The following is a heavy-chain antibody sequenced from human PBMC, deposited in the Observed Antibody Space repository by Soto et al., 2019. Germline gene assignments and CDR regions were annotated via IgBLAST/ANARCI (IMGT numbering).Heavy chain of an antibody. CDR3: ARDGGQDYGGNSDPFDI. J-gene: IGHJ3*02. Sequence: PSETLSLTCTVSGGSISSGDYYWSWIRQPPGKGLEWIGYIYYSGSTYYNPSLKSRVTISVDTSKNQFSLKLSSVTAADTAVYYCARDGGQDYGGNSDPFDIWGQGTMVTVSS. D-gene: IGHD4-17*01. CDR1: GGSISSGDYY. CDR2: IYYSGST. V-gene: IGHV4-30-4*01.